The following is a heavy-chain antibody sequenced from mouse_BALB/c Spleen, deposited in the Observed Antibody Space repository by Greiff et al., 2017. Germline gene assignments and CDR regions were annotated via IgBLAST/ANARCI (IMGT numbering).Heavy chain of an antibody. CDR3: ARGLPGYFDY. V-gene: IGHV1-4*02. Sequence: QVQLQQSAAELARPGASVKMSCKASGYTFTSYTMHWVKQRPGQGLEWIGYINPSSGYTEYNQKFKDKTTLTADKSSSTAYMQLSSLTSEDSAVYYCARGLPGYFDYWGQGTTLTVSS. D-gene: IGHD3-1*01. CDR1: GYTFTSYT. J-gene: IGHJ2*01. CDR2: INPSSGYT.